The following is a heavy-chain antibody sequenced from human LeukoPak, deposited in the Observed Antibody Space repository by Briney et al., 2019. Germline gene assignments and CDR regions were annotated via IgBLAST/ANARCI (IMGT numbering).Heavy chain of an antibody. V-gene: IGHV4-59*01. CDR1: GGSISRYY. D-gene: IGHD3-22*01. J-gene: IGHJ3*02. CDR2: IYYSGST. CDR3: AREYDYYDSSGPPRTHAFDI. Sequence: SETLSLTCTVSGGSISRYYWSWIRQPPGKGLEWIGYIYYSGSTNYNPSLKSRVTISVDTSKNQFSLKLSSVTAADTAVYYCAREYDYYDSSGPPRTHAFDIWGQGTMVTVSS.